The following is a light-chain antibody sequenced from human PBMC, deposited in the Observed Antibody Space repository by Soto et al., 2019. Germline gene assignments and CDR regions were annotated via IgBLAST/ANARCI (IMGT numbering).Light chain of an antibody. CDR3: ASFTTSSTRV. CDR1: TSDIGSYNY. Sequence: ALTQPASVSGSPGQSITVSCTGTTSDIGSYNYVSWYQQHPGKAPKLIIYEVNNRPSGISNRFSGSKSGSAASLTISGLQAEDEADYYCASFTTSSTRVFGTGTKVTVL. J-gene: IGLJ1*01. V-gene: IGLV2-14*01. CDR2: EVN.